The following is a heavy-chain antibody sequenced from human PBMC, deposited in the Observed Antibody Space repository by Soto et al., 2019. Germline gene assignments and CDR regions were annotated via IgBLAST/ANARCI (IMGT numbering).Heavy chain of an antibody. CDR1: GFTFSNVW. J-gene: IGHJ4*02. D-gene: IGHD2-2*01. CDR3: ATDHYCSSTSCYYVEY. Sequence: EVQLVASGGGLVKPGGSLRLSCAASGFTFSNVWMSWVRQAPGKGLEWVGRIRNKSDGGTTDYAAPVKGRFTISRDNSKNTLYLQMNSPKTEDTGVYYCATDHYCSSTSCYYVEYWGQGTLVTVSS. CDR2: IRNKSDGGTT. V-gene: IGHV3-15*01.